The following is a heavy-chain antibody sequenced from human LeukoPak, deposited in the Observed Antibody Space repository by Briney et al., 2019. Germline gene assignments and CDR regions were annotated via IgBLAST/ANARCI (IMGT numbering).Heavy chain of an antibody. Sequence: SETLSLTCTVSGYSISSGYYWGWIRQPPGKGLEWIGSIYYSGSTYYNPSLKSRVTISVDTSKNQFSLKLSSVTAADTAVYYCARGYSGYDLLDYWGQGTLVTVSS. J-gene: IGHJ4*02. V-gene: IGHV4-38-2*02. D-gene: IGHD5-12*01. CDR2: IYYSGST. CDR1: GYSISSGYY. CDR3: ARGYSGYDLLDY.